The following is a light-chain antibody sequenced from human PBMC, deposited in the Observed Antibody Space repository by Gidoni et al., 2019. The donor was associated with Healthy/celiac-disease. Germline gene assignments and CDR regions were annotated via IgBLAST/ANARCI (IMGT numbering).Light chain of an antibody. CDR3: QQSYSTPWVT. CDR2: AAS. Sequence: DIQMTQSPSSLSASVGDRVTITCRASQSISSYLNWYQQKPGKAPKLLIYAASSLQSGVPSRFRGSGSGTDFTLTISSLQPEDFATYYCQQSYSTPWVTFGPXTKVDIK. J-gene: IGKJ3*01. V-gene: IGKV1-39*01. CDR1: QSISSY.